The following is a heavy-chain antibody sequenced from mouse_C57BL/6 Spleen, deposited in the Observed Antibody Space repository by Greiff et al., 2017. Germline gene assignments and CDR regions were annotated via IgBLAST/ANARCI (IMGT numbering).Heavy chain of an antibody. V-gene: IGHV1-55*01. CDR3: AREGGYYDYAGGYLDY. Sequence: VQLQQPGAELVKPGASVKMSCKASGYTFTSYWITWVKQRPGQGLEWIGDIYPGSGSTNYNEKFKSKATLTVDTSSSTAYMQLSSLTSEDSAVYYCAREGGYYDYAGGYLDYWGQGTTLTVSS. CDR1: GYTFTSYW. J-gene: IGHJ2*01. CDR2: IYPGSGST. D-gene: IGHD2-4*01.